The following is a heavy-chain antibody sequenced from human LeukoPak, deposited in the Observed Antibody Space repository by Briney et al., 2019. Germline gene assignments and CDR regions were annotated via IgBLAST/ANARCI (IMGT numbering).Heavy chain of an antibody. CDR3: ARDNGRRAAESYFDY. V-gene: IGHV1-2*02. CDR2: INPNSGGT. Sequence: ASVKVSCKASGYTFTGYYMYWVRQAPGQGLERMGWINPNSGGTNYAQKFQGRVTMTRDTSISTAYMELSRLRSDDTAVYYCARDNGRRAAESYFDYWGQGTLVTVSS. CDR1: GYTFTGYY. J-gene: IGHJ4*02. D-gene: IGHD2-15*01.